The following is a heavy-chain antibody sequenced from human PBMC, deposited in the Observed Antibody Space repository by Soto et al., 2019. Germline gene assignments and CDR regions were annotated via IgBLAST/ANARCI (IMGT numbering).Heavy chain of an antibody. Sequence: SETLSLTCTVSGGSISSGDYYWSWIRQPPGKGLEWIGYIYYSGSTYYNPSLKSRVTISVDTSKNQFSLKLSSVTAADTAVYYCVRDQKAYYFDYWGQGTLVPVYS. CDR3: VRDQKAYYFDY. CDR1: GGSISSGDYY. V-gene: IGHV4-30-4*01. CDR2: IYYSGST. J-gene: IGHJ4*02.